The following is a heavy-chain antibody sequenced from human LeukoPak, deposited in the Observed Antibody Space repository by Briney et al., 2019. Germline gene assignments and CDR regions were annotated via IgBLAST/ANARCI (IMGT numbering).Heavy chain of an antibody. V-gene: IGHV3-23*01. CDR3: ARDNRDWAFDY. D-gene: IGHD2-21*02. Sequence: GGSLRLSCVASGFTLRSYVMNWVRQTPGKGLEWVSSISGSGDSTFYADSVKGRFSISRDNSKNTLVLQMNSLRSEDTAVYFCARDNRDWAFDYWGQGTLVTVSS. CDR2: ISGSGDST. CDR1: GFTLRSYV. J-gene: IGHJ4*02.